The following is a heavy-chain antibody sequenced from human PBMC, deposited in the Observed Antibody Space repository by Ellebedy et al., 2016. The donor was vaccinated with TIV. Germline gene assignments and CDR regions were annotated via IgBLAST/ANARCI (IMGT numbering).Heavy chain of an antibody. Sequence: GGSLRLSXAASGFTFSSYSMNWVRQAPGKGLEWVSYISSSSSTLYYADSVKGRFTISRDNAKNSLYLQMNSLRDEDTAVYYCAAYGSGSYLSASFDYWGQGTLVTVSS. CDR3: AAYGSGSYLSASFDY. J-gene: IGHJ4*02. CDR2: ISSSSSTL. D-gene: IGHD3-10*01. V-gene: IGHV3-48*02. CDR1: GFTFSSYS.